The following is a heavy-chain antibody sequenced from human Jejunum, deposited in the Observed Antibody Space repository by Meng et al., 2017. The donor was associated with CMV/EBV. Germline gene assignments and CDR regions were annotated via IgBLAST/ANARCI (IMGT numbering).Heavy chain of an antibody. CDR2: IIPVVGTA. CDR1: GGTFSSDA. Sequence: SGGTFSSDAFTWVRQAPGQGLEWMGGIIPVVGTANYAQKCQGRVTITTEESTATAYMELSSLTSEDTAVYYCARSSAGHYVLDYADYWGQGTLVTVSS. J-gene: IGHJ4*02. CDR3: ARSSAGHYVLDYADY. D-gene: IGHD3-10*02. V-gene: IGHV1-69*05.